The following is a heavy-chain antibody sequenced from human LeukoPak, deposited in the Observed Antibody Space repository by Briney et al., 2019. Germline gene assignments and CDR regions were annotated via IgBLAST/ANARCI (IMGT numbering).Heavy chain of an antibody. Sequence: SETLSLTCAVYGGSFSGYYWSWIRQPPGKGLEWIGEINHSGSTNYNPSLKSRVTISVDTSKNQFSLKLSSVTAADTAVYYCARGAPGYCGGGSCWGRYYYYYMDVWGKGTTVTVSS. CDR1: GGSFSGYY. CDR3: ARGAPGYCGGGSCWGRYYYYYMDV. V-gene: IGHV4-34*01. J-gene: IGHJ6*03. CDR2: INHSGST. D-gene: IGHD2-15*01.